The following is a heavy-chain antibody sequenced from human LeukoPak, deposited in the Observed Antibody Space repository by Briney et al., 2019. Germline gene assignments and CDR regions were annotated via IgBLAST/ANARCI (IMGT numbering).Heavy chain of an antibody. D-gene: IGHD1-26*01. V-gene: IGHV3-74*01. J-gene: IGHJ4*02. CDR2: IYSVRSST. Sequence: GGSLRLSSAASGFTFSSYWMHWVRPAPGKGLVWVSRIYSVRSSTSYADSVKGPVTISRDNATSTLYLHMYRLREEDTAVYYSARDPAPLRLLYLGWTLYFHYWGQGTLVTVSS. CDR1: GFTFSSYW. CDR3: ARDPAPLRLLYLGWTLYFHY.